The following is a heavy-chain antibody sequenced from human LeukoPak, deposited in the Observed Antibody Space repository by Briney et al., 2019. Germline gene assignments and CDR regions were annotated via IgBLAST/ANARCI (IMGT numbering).Heavy chain of an antibody. V-gene: IGHV1-2*02. CDR1: GYTFSAYC. J-gene: IGHJ6*03. CDR3: ARSGSAGIYYYYMDV. D-gene: IGHD1-26*01. Sequence: ASVKVSCKASGYTFSAYCMHWVRQAPGQGLEWMGWINPKSGGTNYAQQFQDRVTMTRDTSISSTYMELSRLRSDDTAVYYCARSGSAGIYYYYMDVWGKGTTVTVSS. CDR2: INPKSGGT.